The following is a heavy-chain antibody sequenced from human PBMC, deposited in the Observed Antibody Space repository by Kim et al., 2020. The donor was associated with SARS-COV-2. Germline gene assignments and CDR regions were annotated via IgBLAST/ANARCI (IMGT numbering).Heavy chain of an antibody. CDR1: GFTFSSYG. CDR2: IWYDGSNK. J-gene: IGHJ4*02. V-gene: IGHV3-33*01. D-gene: IGHD3-22*01. Sequence: GGSLRLSCAASGFTFSSYGMHWVRQAPGKGLEWVAVIWYDGSNKYYADSVKGRFTISRDNSKNTLYLQMNSLRAEDTAVYYCARQYYYDSSGYPSDYWGQGTLVTVSS. CDR3: ARQYYYDSSGYPSDY.